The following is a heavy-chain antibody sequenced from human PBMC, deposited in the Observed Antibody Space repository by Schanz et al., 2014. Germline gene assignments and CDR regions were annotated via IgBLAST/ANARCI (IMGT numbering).Heavy chain of an antibody. Sequence: EVQLVESGGGLVQPGGSLRLSCATSRPTFGNYWMSWVRQAPGKGLEWVANINQDGSQKYYVGSVKGRFTISRDNAKDSLYLQMNSLRDEDTAVYYCAATTILADWGQGTLVTVSS. V-gene: IGHV3-7*01. CDR3: AATTILAD. J-gene: IGHJ4*02. CDR2: INQDGSQK. CDR1: RPTFGNYW. D-gene: IGHD3-3*01.